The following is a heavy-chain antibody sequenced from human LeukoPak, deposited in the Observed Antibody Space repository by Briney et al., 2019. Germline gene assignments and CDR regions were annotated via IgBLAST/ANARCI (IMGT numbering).Heavy chain of an antibody. Sequence: GGSLRLSCAASGFTFTSYAMHWVRQAPGKGLGWVAVISYDGSNKYYADSVKGRFTISRDNSKNTLYLQMNSLRAEDTAVYYCAREGGYSYGYGDYWGQGTLVTVSS. V-gene: IGHV3-30-3*01. CDR3: AREGGYSYGYGDY. CDR2: ISYDGSNK. J-gene: IGHJ4*02. CDR1: GFTFTSYA. D-gene: IGHD5-18*01.